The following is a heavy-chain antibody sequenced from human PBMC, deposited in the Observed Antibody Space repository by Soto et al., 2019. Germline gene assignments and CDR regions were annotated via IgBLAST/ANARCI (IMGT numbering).Heavy chain of an antibody. J-gene: IGHJ5*02. CDR3: ARYSPVAVAGTGWFDP. D-gene: IGHD6-19*01. V-gene: IGHV1-69*02. CDR2: IIPILGIA. Sequence: SVKVSCKASGGTFSSYTISWVRQAPGQGLEWMGRIIPILGIANYAQKFQGRVTITADKSTSTAYMELSSLRSEDTAVYYCARYSPVAVAGTGWFDPWGQGTLVTVSS. CDR1: GGTFSSYT.